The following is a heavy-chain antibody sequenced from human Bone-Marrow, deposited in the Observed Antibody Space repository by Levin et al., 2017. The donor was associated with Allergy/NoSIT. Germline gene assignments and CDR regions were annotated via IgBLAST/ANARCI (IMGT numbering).Heavy chain of an antibody. CDR2: ISFDVRDK. V-gene: IGHV3-30*18. J-gene: IGHJ2*01. CDR3: AKDEALTRARPWFFDV. CDR1: GFSFTNYG. D-gene: IGHD6-6*01. Sequence: GESLKISCEASGFSFTNYGMHWVRQAPGRGLEWLALISFDVRDKSYADSVKGRFTISRDNPKNTLYLQMNSLSPEDTAVYYCAKDEALTRARPWFFDVWGRGTPVTVSS.